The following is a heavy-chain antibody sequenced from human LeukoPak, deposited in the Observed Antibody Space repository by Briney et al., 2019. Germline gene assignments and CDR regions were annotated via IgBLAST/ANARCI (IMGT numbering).Heavy chain of an antibody. CDR3: ARVVVVPAAIRFDP. V-gene: IGHV4-59*01. Sequence: SETLSLTCTVSGGSISSYYWSWIRQPPGKGLGWIGYIYYSGSTNYNPSLKSRVTISVDTSKNQFSLKLSSVTAADTAVYYCARVVVVPAAIRFDPWGQGTLVTVSS. CDR2: IYYSGST. D-gene: IGHD2-2*01. CDR1: GGSISSYY. J-gene: IGHJ5*02.